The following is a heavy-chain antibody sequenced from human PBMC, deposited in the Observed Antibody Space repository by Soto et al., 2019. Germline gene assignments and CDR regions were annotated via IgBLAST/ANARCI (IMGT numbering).Heavy chain of an antibody. CDR2: IKQDGSEK. J-gene: IGHJ3*02. D-gene: IGHD6-6*01. V-gene: IGHV3-7*01. Sequence: GGSLRLSCAASGFTFSSYWMSWVRQAPGKGLEWVANIKQDGSEKYYVDSVKGRFTISRDNAKNSLYLQMNSLRAEDTAVYYCARDRRGYSSSSRGNAFDIWGQGTMVTVSS. CDR1: GFTFSSYW. CDR3: ARDRRGYSSSSRGNAFDI.